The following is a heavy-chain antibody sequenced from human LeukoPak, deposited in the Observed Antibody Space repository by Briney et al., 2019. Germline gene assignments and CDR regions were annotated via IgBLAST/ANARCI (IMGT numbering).Heavy chain of an antibody. CDR2: ISAYNGNT. V-gene: IGHV1-18*04. J-gene: IGHJ6*04. Sequence: GASVTVSCKASGYTFTSYGISWVRQAPGQGLEWMGWISAYNGNTNYAQKLQGRVTMTTDTFTSTAYMELRSLRSDDTAVYYCARDLSGYDLIGMDVWGKGTTVTVSS. CDR3: ARDLSGYDLIGMDV. CDR1: GYTFTSYG. D-gene: IGHD5-12*01.